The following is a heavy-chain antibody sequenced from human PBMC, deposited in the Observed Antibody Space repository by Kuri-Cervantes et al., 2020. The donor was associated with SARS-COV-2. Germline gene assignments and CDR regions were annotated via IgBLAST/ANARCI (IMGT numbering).Heavy chain of an antibody. CDR1: GGSISSGGYS. D-gene: IGHD2-2*01. Sequence: SQTLSLTCAVSGGSISSGGYSWSWIRQPPGKGLEWIGYIYHSGSTNYNPSLKSRVTISVDKSKNQFSLKLSSVTAADTAVYYCARRVLGYCSSTSCPDDYWGQGTLVTVSS. J-gene: IGHJ4*02. CDR3: ARRVLGYCSSTSCPDDY. V-gene: IGHV4-30-2*01. CDR2: IYHSGST.